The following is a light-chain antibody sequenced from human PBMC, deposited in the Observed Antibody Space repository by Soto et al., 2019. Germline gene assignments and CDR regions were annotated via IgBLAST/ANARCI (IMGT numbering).Light chain of an antibody. V-gene: IGKV1-5*01. CDR3: QQPYSYPLT. CDR2: DAS. CDR1: QTINSW. Sequence: DIQMTQSPSTLSASVGDRVTITCRASQTINSWLAWYQQKPGKAPKVLIFDASSLKTGVPSRFSGSGSGTEFTLTISNLQPDDFATYYCQQPYSYPLTFGGGTKVDIK. J-gene: IGKJ4*01.